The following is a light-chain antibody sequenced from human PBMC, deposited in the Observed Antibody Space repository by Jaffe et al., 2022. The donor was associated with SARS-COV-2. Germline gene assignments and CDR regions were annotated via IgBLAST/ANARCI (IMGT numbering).Light chain of an antibody. Sequence: QSALTQPASVSGSAGQSTTISCSGSSSDVGGYDFVSWYQQHPGKAPKLVIYDVSNRPSGVSSRFSGSKSGNTASLTISGLQAEDEADYYCISYSSTNSLWVFGGGTKLTVL. CDR3: ISYSSTNSLWV. V-gene: IGLV2-14*03. CDR1: SSDVGGYDF. J-gene: IGLJ3*02. CDR2: DVS.